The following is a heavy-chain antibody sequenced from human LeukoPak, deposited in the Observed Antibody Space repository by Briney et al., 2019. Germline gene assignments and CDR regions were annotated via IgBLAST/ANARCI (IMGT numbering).Heavy chain of an antibody. J-gene: IGHJ4*02. CDR3: ARDSLSPDIVATMRYFDY. CDR1: GFTFSSYA. V-gene: IGHV3-30*04. Sequence: GRSLRLSCAASGFTFSSYAMRWVRQAPGKGLEWVAVISYDGSNKYYADSVKGRFTISRDNSKNTLYLQMNSLRAEDTAVYYCARDSLSPDIVATMRYFDYWGQGTLVTVSS. D-gene: IGHD5-12*01. CDR2: ISYDGSNK.